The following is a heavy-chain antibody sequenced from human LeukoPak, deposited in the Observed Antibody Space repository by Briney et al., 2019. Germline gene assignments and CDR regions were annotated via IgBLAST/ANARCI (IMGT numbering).Heavy chain of an antibody. J-gene: IGHJ4*02. CDR3: ARGGGRKYSSSWYYFDY. V-gene: IGHV4-4*07. CDR1: GGSISSYY. D-gene: IGHD6-13*01. CDR2: IYTSGST. Sequence: PSETLSLTCTVSGGSISSYYWSWIRQPAGKGLEWIGRIYTSGSTNYNPSLKSRVTISVDTSKNQFSLKLSSVTAADTAVYYCARGGGRKYSSSWYYFDYWGQGTLVTVSS.